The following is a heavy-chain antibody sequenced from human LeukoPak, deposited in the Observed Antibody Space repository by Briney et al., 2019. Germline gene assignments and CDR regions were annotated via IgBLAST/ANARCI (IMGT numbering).Heavy chain of an antibody. CDR1: GFIFSSYW. J-gene: IGHJ6*03. Sequence: GGSLRLSCAASGFIFSSYWMSWVRQAPGKGLEYVSAISSNGGSTYYANSVKGRFTISRDNSKNTLYLQMGSLRAEDMAVYYCARVRDYYYYYMDVWGKGTTVTISS. CDR2: ISSNGGST. D-gene: IGHD3-3*01. V-gene: IGHV3-64*01. CDR3: ARVRDYYYYYMDV.